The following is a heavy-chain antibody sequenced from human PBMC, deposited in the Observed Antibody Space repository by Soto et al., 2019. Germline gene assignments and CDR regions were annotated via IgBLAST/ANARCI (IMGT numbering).Heavy chain of an antibody. CDR1: AVSISNYY. D-gene: IGHD2-21*02. CDR3: ARSKLNDCGGDCELDR. Sequence: PSETLSLTCSLSAVSISNYYWSWIRQPPGKGLEWIGYGYYSGTINYNPSLKSRVTISLDTSEKQFSLKLRSVTAADTAVYYCARSKLNDCGGDCELDRWGQGALVT. J-gene: IGHJ5*02. V-gene: IGHV4-59*08. CDR2: GYYSGTI.